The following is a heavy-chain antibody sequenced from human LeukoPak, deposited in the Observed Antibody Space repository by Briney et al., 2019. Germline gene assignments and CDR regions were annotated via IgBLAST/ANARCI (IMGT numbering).Heavy chain of an antibody. V-gene: IGHV1-46*01. D-gene: IGHD3-3*01. J-gene: IGHJ3*02. CDR3: ARLGEGVGKAVTIFGVVNDAFDI. Sequence: GASVKVSCKASGYTFTSYYMHWVRQAPGQGLEWMGIINPSGDSTTYAQKFQGRVTMTRDTSTSTVYMELSSLRSEDTAVYYCARLGEGVGKAVTIFGVVNDAFDIWGQGTMVTVSS. CDR1: GYTFTSYY. CDR2: INPSGDST.